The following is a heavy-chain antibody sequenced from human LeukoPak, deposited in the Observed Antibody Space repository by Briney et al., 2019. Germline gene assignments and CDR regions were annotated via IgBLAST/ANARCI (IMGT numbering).Heavy chain of an antibody. J-gene: IGHJ4*02. CDR1: GGTFSSYA. CDR3: AKDVRSNSGGGYKHLLLTLNY. CDR2: IIPILGIA. Sequence: SVKVSCKASGGTFSSYAISWVRQAPGQGLEWMGRIIPILGIANYAQKFQGRVTITADKSTSTAYMELSSLRSEDTAVYYCAKDVRSNSGGGYKHLLLTLNYWGQGTLVTVSS. V-gene: IGHV1-69*04. D-gene: IGHD5-24*01.